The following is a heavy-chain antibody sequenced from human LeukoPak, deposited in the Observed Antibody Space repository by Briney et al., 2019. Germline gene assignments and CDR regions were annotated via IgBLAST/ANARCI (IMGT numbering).Heavy chain of an antibody. CDR1: GFTFSSYA. V-gene: IGHV3-23*01. D-gene: IGHD3-16*01. CDR2: INGHSGGT. Sequence: GGSLRLSCAASGFTFSSYAMSWVRQTPGKGLERVSAINGHSGGTFYAGSVEGRFTISRDNSKNTLYLQMSSLRAEDTAVYYCAKHPLAGGNFDYWGQGTLVTVSS. J-gene: IGHJ4*02. CDR3: AKHPLAGGNFDY.